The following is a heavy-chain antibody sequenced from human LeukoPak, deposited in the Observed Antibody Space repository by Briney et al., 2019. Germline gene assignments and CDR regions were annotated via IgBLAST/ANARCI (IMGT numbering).Heavy chain of an antibody. CDR1: GFTFSRYA. V-gene: IGHV3-23*01. CDR2: ISGSGGST. CDR3: AKVYDSSGYYYVD. D-gene: IGHD3-22*01. Sequence: GGSLRLSCAASGFTFSRYAMSWVRQAPGKGLDWVSAISGSGGSTYYADSVKGRFTISRDNSKNTLYLQMNSLRAEDTAVYYCAKVYDSSGYYYVDWGQGTLVTVSS. J-gene: IGHJ4*02.